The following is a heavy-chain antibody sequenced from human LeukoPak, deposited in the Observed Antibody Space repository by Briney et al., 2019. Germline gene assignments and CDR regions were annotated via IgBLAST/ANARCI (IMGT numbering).Heavy chain of an antibody. Sequence: GGSLRLSCAASGFTFDDYGMSWVRQAPGKGLEWVSGIKWNGGSTGYADSVKGRFTISRDNAKNSLYLQMNSLRAEDTAVYYCARDAIYYDILTVNWFDPWGQGTLVTVSS. V-gene: IGHV3-20*04. CDR3: ARDAIYYDILTVNWFDP. CDR2: IKWNGGST. CDR1: GFTFDDYG. J-gene: IGHJ5*02. D-gene: IGHD3-9*01.